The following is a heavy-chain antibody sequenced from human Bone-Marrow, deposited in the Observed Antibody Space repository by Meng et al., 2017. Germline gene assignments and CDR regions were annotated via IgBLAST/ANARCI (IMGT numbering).Heavy chain of an antibody. CDR3: ARDNTMIGSFDY. J-gene: IGHJ4*02. CDR1: GGSFSGYY. Sequence: QVQLQQWGAGLLKPSETLSLTCAFYGGSFSGYYWSWIRQPPGKGLEWIGEINHSGSTNYNPSLKSRVTISVDTSKNQFSLKLSSVTAADTAVYYCARDNTMIGSFDYWGQGTLVTVSS. CDR2: INHSGST. D-gene: IGHD3-22*01. V-gene: IGHV4-34*01.